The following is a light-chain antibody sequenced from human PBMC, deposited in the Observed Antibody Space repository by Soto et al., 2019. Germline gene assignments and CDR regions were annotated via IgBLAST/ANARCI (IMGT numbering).Light chain of an antibody. V-gene: IGKV3-20*01. CDR1: QSISSNN. J-gene: IGKJ4*01. CDR2: GAS. Sequence: EVVLTQSPGTLSLSPGERASLSCRASQSISSNNLAWYQQRPGQAPSLLMYGASQRATGIPDRFSGSGSGTHFTLTISRLEPEDFAVYYCQHYKAFGGGTKVDIK. CDR3: QHYKA.